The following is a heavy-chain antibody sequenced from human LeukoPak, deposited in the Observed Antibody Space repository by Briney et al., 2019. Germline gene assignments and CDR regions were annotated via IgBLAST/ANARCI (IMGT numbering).Heavy chain of an antibody. CDR1: GGSISSGGYS. CDR2: IYHSGST. CDR3: ARNPPKQGFWFDP. J-gene: IGHJ5*02. Sequence: SETLSLTCAVSGGSISSGGYSWSWIRQPPGKGLEWIGYIYHSGSTYYNPSLKSRVTISVDRSKNQFSLKLSSVTATDTAVYYCARNPPKQGFWFDPWGQGTLVTVSS. D-gene: IGHD6-13*01. V-gene: IGHV4-30-2*01.